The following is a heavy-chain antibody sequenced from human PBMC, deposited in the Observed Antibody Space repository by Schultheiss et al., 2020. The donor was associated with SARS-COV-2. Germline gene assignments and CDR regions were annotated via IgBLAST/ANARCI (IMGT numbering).Heavy chain of an antibody. CDR1: GFSLSTSGIC. CDR2: IDWDDDK. CDR3: ARIRDYYDSSGYYSYYFDY. J-gene: IGHJ4*02. Sequence: SGPTLVKPTQTLTLTCTFSGFSLSTSGICVSWIRQPPGKALEWLARIDWDDDKYYSTSLKTRLTISKDTSKNQVVLTMTNMDPVDTATYYCARIRDYYDSSGYYSYYFDYWGQGTLVTVSS. V-gene: IGHV2-70*11. D-gene: IGHD3-22*01.